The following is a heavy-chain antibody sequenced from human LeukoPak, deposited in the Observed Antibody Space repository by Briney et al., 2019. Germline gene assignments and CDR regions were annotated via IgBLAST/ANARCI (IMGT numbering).Heavy chain of an antibody. Sequence: GGSLRLSCAASGFTFSSYDMSWVRQAPGKGLEWVSSITLSGGSTFYADSVKGRFTIYRDNSKNTLYLQMNSLGAEDTAVYYCAKRGNPAVGHHYLDVWGEGTTVSVSS. CDR2: ITLSGGST. V-gene: IGHV3-23*01. J-gene: IGHJ6*03. D-gene: IGHD2-2*01. CDR3: AKRGNPAVGHHYLDV. CDR1: GFTFSSYD.